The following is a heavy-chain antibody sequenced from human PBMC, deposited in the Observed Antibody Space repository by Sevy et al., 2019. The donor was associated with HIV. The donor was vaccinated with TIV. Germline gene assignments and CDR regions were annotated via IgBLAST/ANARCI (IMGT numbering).Heavy chain of an antibody. CDR2: IYYTGST. Sequence: SETLSLTCTVSGGSISAYYWSWIRQPPGKALEYIGYIYYTGSTNYNPSLENRLTMSVDTSKNQFSLKLNSVTAADTAVYYCTRAPPVRSGDDSLNWFDPWGQRTLVTASS. J-gene: IGHJ5*02. CDR3: TRAPPVRSGDDSLNWFDP. D-gene: IGHD5-12*01. V-gene: IGHV4-59*01. CDR1: GGSISAYY.